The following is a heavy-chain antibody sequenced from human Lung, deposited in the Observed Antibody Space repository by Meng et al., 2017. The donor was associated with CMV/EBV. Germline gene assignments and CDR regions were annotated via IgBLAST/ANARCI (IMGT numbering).Heavy chain of an antibody. J-gene: IGHJ5*02. CDR2: SYYDGTT. CDR1: SGPMGRGGYC. CDR3: ARQAPDNWFDP. V-gene: IGHV4-31*02. Sequence: VSSGPMGRGGYCWSWIRQHAEKGREWIGYSYYDGTTHYNPSLRSRVSISVDKSKNQFSLKLNSVTAADTAVYYCARQAPDNWFDPWGQGALVTVSS.